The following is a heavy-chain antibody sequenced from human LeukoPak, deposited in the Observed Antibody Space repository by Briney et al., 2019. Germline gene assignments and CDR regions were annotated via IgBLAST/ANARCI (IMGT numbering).Heavy chain of an antibody. CDR2: VHHSGLT. CDR1: GYSISSGYY. CDR3: ARGYCTGGNCYAFGY. J-gene: IGHJ4*02. Sequence: RSSETLSLTCTVSGYSISSGYYWGWIRQPPGKGLEWIGEVHHSGLTNYSPSLKSRVTMSIDKSKNIFSLNVTSVTAAGTALYYCARGYCTGGNCYAFGYWGQGTLVIVSS. D-gene: IGHD2-8*02. V-gene: IGHV4-38-2*02.